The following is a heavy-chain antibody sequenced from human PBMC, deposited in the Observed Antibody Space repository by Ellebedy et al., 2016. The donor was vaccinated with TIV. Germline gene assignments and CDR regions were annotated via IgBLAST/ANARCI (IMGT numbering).Heavy chain of an antibody. J-gene: IGHJ2*01. CDR3: ARERNYYFDL. Sequence: GESLKISCAVSGFTFSDHYMNWVRQAPGKGLEWVCFIRSKAYGGTTEYAASVRGRFTISRDDSKNSLYLQMNSLKTEDTAVYYCARERNYYFDLWGRGTQVTVSS. CDR1: GFTFSDHY. D-gene: IGHD1-7*01. V-gene: IGHV3-72*01. CDR2: IRSKAYGGTT.